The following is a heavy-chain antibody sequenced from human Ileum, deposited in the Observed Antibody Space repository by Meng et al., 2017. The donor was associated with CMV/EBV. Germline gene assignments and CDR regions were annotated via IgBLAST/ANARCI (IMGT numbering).Heavy chain of an antibody. Sequence: SEILSLTCTVPGSPAISGSYYWTWIRQPPGKGLEWIGDIFNSGSTNYKPYLKSRVTISVDTSKNQISLQLRSVTAADTTLYFRAEGVGLREVWKSYQPSYFCDLDFWGQGTTVTVSS. J-gene: IGHJ6*02. CDR1: GSPAISGSYY. CDR2: IFNSGST. V-gene: IGHV4-61*01. D-gene: IGHD3-16*01. CDR3: AEGVGLREVWKSYQPSYFCDLDF.